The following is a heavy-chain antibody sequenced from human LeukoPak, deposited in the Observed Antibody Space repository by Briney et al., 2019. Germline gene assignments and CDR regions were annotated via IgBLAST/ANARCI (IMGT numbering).Heavy chain of an antibody. CDR3: AREEGAGYGDAFDI. D-gene: IGHD5-12*01. Sequence: ASVKVSCKASGYTFTSYGISWVRQAPGQGLEWMGGIIPIFGTANYAQKFQGRVTITADKSTSTAYMELSSLRSEDTAVYYCAREEGAGYGDAFDIWGQGTMVTVSS. CDR2: IIPIFGTA. V-gene: IGHV1-69*06. J-gene: IGHJ3*02. CDR1: GYTFTSYG.